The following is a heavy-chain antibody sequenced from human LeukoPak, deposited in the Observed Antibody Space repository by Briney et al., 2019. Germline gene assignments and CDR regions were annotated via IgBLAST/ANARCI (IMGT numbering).Heavy chain of an antibody. J-gene: IGHJ6*02. V-gene: IGHV1-69*13. Sequence: SVKVSCKASGGTFSSYAISWVRQAPGQGLEWMGGIIPIFGTANYAQKFQGRVTITADESTSTAYMELSGLRSEDTAVYYCARVLLWFGDSDYYGMDVWGQGTTVTVSS. CDR2: IIPIFGTA. CDR3: ARVLLWFGDSDYYGMDV. CDR1: GGTFSSYA. D-gene: IGHD3-10*01.